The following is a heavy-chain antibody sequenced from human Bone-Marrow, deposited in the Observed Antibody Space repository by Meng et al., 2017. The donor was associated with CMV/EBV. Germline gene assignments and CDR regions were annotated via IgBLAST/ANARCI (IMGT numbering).Heavy chain of an antibody. CDR2: INPNPNRGGT. D-gene: IGHD2-15*01. Sequence: ASVKVSCKASGYTFTSYDINWVRQATGQGLEWMGWINPNPNRGGTEYAQKFQGRVTMTSDTSISTAYMELSRLRSDDTAVYYCARGRILTKNWFDPWGQGTLVTVSS. J-gene: IGHJ5*02. V-gene: IGHV1-2*02. CDR1: GYTFTSYD. CDR3: ARGRILTKNWFDP.